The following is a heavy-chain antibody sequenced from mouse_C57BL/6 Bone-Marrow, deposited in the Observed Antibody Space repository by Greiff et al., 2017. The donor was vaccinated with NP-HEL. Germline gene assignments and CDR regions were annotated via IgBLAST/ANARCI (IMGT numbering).Heavy chain of an antibody. CDR3: ARDYDYDEGFDY. CDR1: GYTFTSYW. J-gene: IGHJ2*01. V-gene: IGHV1-52*01. D-gene: IGHD2-4*01. Sequence: QVRLQQPGAELVRPGSSVKLSCKASGYTFTSYWMHWVKQRPIQGLEWIGNIDPSDSETHYNQKFKDKATLTVDKSSSTAYMQLSSLTSEDSAVYYCARDYDYDEGFDYWGQGTTLTVSS. CDR2: IDPSDSET.